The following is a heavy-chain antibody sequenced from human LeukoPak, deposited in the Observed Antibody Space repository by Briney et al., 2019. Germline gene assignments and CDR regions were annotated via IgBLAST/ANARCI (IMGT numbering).Heavy chain of an antibody. Sequence: PGGSLRLSCAASGFTFSNYEMNWVRQAPGKGLEWVSYISGSGSTIHYADSVKGRFTISRDNTKNSLSLHMSSLRAEDTAVYYCARDHSGWYRNFDYWGQGTLVTVSS. CDR1: GFTFSNYE. CDR2: ISGSGSTI. J-gene: IGHJ4*02. D-gene: IGHD6-19*01. CDR3: ARDHSGWYRNFDY. V-gene: IGHV3-48*03.